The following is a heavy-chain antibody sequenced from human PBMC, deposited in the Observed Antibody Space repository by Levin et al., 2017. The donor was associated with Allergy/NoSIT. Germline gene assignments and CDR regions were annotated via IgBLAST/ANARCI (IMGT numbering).Heavy chain of an antibody. V-gene: IGHV1-8*01. Sequence: KISCKASGYTFTNYDINWVRQATGQGLEWMGWMNPNSGNTGYAQKFQGRVTMSRNTSISIAYMERSSLGSEDTAVYYCARGPTFVRGVIKPYGMDVWGQGTTVIVSS. CDR3: ARGPTFVRGVIKPYGMDV. J-gene: IGHJ6*02. CDR1: GYTFTNYD. CDR2: MNPNSGNT. D-gene: IGHD3-10*01.